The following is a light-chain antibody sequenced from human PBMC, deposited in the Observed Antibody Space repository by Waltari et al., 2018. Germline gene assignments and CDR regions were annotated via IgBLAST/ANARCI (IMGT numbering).Light chain of an antibody. J-gene: IGKJ1*01. Sequence: EIVLTQSPGTLSLSPGERAIVSCRASQSVGRTLAWYQQKPGQAPQLLIYGASNRATGIPDRFIGSGFGTEFSLTISGLEPEDSAVYYCQHYLRLPVAFGQGTKVEIK. V-gene: IGKV3-20*01. CDR3: QHYLRLPVA. CDR2: GAS. CDR1: QSVGRT.